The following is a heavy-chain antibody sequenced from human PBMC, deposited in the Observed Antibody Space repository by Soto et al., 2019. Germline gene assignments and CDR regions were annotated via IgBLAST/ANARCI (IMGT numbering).Heavy chain of an antibody. CDR3: ARAYTPYGSGSYGPNWFDP. Sequence: SETLSLTCTVSGGSISSYYWSWIRQPPGKGLEWIGYIYYSGSTNYNPSLKSRVTISVDTSKNQFSLKLSSVTAADTAVYYCARAYTPYGSGSYGPNWFDPWGQGTLLTVSS. J-gene: IGHJ5*02. V-gene: IGHV4-59*01. CDR1: GGSISSYY. D-gene: IGHD3-10*01. CDR2: IYYSGST.